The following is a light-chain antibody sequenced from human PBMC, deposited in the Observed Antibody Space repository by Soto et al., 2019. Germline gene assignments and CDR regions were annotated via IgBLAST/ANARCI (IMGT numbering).Light chain of an antibody. CDR3: QQYGASPLFT. J-gene: IGKJ3*01. CDR1: QGVTTAY. CDR2: GAS. Sequence: EVVLTQSPGTLSLSPGERATLSCRASQGVTTAYLAWYQHKPGQPPRLLIYGASNRATGIPDRFSGSGSGTDFTLTISRLEPEDFAVYSCQQYGASPLFTFGPGTKVDLK. V-gene: IGKV3-20*01.